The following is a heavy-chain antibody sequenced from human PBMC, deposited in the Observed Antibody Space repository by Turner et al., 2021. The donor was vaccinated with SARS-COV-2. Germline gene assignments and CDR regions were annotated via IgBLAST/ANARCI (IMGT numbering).Heavy chain of an antibody. CDR3: ARHSPELRGDYFDY. D-gene: IGHD1-26*01. CDR1: GCSISSSSYY. Sequence: QLQLQESGTGLVKRSETRSLTDTVSGCSISSSSYYWGWIRQPPGKGLEWIVYIYYSRSTYYSPSLKSRVTISLDTSKNQFSLKLSSVTAADTAVYYCARHSPELRGDYFDYWGQGTLVTVSS. J-gene: IGHJ4*02. V-gene: IGHV4-39*01. CDR2: IYYSRST.